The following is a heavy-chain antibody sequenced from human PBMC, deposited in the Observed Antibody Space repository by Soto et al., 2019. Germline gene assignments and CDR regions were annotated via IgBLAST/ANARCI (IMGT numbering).Heavy chain of an antibody. CDR3: AREGRTSRNYYYGMDV. Sequence: GGSLRLSCAASGFTFSSYGMHWVRQAPGKGLEWVAVIWYDGSNKYYADSVKGRFTISRDNSKNSLYLQMNSLRAEDTAVYYCAREGRTSRNYYYGMDVWGQGTTVTVSS. J-gene: IGHJ6*02. CDR1: GFTFSSYG. D-gene: IGHD2-15*01. CDR2: IWYDGSNK. V-gene: IGHV3-33*01.